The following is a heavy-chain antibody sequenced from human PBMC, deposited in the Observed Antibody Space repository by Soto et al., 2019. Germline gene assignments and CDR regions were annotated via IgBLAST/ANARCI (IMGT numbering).Heavy chain of an antibody. CDR1: GGSVSSGTYF. Sequence: SETLSLTNTVSGGSVSSGTYFWSWIRQAPGKRLEWIAYIYYSGSTNYNPSLKSRVTISVDTSKSQVSLTLTSVTAADTAIYYCARAPNYYYYGLDVWGPGTTVTVSS. V-gene: IGHV4-61*01. CDR3: ARAPNYYYYGLDV. D-gene: IGHD3-10*01. J-gene: IGHJ6*02. CDR2: IYYSGST.